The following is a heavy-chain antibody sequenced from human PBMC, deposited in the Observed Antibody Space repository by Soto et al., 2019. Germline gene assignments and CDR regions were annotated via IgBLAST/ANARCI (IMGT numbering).Heavy chain of an antibody. D-gene: IGHD3-22*01. V-gene: IGHV1-69*01. CDR3: AREGVCDGGGYYKFVY. CDR1: GGTFSSYT. J-gene: IGHJ4*02. Sequence: QVQLVQSGAEVKKPGSSVKVSCKTSGGTFSSYTICWVRQAPGQGLEWMGEIIPLFGTTNYARKFQDRVTITADEATGTAYLELSSLRSEDTAVYYCAREGVCDGGGYYKFVYWGQGTQVSVSS. CDR2: IIPLFGTT.